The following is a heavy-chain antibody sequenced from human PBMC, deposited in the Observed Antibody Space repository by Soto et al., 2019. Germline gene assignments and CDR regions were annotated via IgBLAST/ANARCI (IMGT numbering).Heavy chain of an antibody. CDR3: ARDLSIAVAGPIFGFDI. V-gene: IGHV6-1*01. CDR2: TYYRSKWYN. D-gene: IGHD6-19*01. J-gene: IGHJ3*02. CDR1: GDSVSSNSAA. Sequence: TLSLTCAISGDSVSSNSAAWNWIRQSPSRGLEWLGRTYYRSKWYNDYAVSVKSRITINPDTSKNQFSLQLNSVTPEDTAVYYCARDLSIAVAGPIFGFDIWGQGRMVTVSS.